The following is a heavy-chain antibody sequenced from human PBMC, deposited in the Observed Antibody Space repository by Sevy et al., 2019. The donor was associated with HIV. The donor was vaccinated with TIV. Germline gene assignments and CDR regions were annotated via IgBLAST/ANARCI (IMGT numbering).Heavy chain of an antibody. CDR2: ISGGSNYI. V-gene: IGHV3-21*01. J-gene: IGHJ3*02. CDR1: GFTFSDYL. D-gene: IGHD4-17*01. CDR3: ARRGLSTVYDAFDI. Sequence: GSLRLSCVASGFTFSDYLMNWVRQSPGKGLEWVASISGGSNYIYYADSLKGRVTISRDNAKNSLYLQMNSLRAEDTAVFYCARRGLSTVYDAFDIWGQGTMVTVSS.